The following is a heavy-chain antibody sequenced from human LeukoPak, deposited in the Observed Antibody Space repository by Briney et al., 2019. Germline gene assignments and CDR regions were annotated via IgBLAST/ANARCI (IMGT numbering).Heavy chain of an antibody. V-gene: IGHV3-7*03. CDR3: ARGFLGGSFTFDH. CDR1: GFSFSSYW. J-gene: IGHJ4*02. Sequence: PGGSLRLSCAACGFSFSSYWVSCVRQSPGRGLEWVANIKEDGSVKYYVDCVKGRYTISRDNAKNSLYLHMNSLRAEDTAVYYCARGFLGGSFTFDHWGQGTLVTVSS. D-gene: IGHD2-15*01. CDR2: IKEDGSVK.